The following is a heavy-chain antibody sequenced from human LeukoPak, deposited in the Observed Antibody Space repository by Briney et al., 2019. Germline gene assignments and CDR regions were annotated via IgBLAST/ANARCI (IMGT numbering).Heavy chain of an antibody. CDR3: ARRDNDFWRGYNNWFDP. D-gene: IGHD3-3*01. V-gene: IGHV5-51*01. Sequence: GESLKISCKGSGYSFTSYWIGWVRQMPGKGLEWMGIIYPGDSDTRYSPSFQGQVTISADKSISTAYLQWSSLKASDTAMYYCARRDNDFWRGYNNWFDPWGQGTLVTVSS. CDR1: GYSFTSYW. J-gene: IGHJ5*02. CDR2: IYPGDSDT.